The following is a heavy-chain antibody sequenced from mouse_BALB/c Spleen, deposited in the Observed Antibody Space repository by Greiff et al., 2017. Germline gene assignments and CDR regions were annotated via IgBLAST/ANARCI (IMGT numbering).Heavy chain of an antibody. Sequence: QVHVKQPGAELVMPGASVKMSCKASGYTFTDYWMHWVKQRPGQGLEWIGAIDTSDSYTSYNQKFKGKATLTVDESSSTAYMQLSSLTSEDSAVYYCARASDGYYEAWFAYWGQGTLVTVSA. D-gene: IGHD2-3*01. CDR3: ARASDGYYEAWFAY. V-gene: IGHV1-69*01. J-gene: IGHJ3*01. CDR1: GYTFTDYW. CDR2: IDTSDSYT.